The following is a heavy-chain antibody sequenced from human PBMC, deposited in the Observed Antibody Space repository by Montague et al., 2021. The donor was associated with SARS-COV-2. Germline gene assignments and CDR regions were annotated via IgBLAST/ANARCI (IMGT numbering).Heavy chain of an antibody. J-gene: IGHJ6*02. Sequence: SLRLSCAASGFTFSSYAMHWVRQAPGKGLEWVAVISYDGSNKYYADSXXGRFTISRDNSKNTLCLQMNSLRAEDTAVYYCARDRGMITFGGVIVIDGMDVWGQGTTVTVSS. D-gene: IGHD3-16*02. CDR1: GFTFSSYA. CDR3: ARDRGMITFGGVIVIDGMDV. CDR2: ISYDGSNK. V-gene: IGHV3-30-3*01.